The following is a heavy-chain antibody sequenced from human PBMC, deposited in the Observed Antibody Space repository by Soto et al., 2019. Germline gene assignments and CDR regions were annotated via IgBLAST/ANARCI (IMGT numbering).Heavy chain of an antibody. J-gene: IGHJ4*02. CDR2: FHYNGDT. D-gene: IGHD5-18*01. Sequence: QLQLQESGPGLVKPSETVSLTCSVPAAYIRATNFYWGWIRQPPGKGLEWIGSFHYNGDTYSNPSLETRLTMSMDTSKSQLSLILTSVTAADTAVYYCARGMSGIPLWFPHYFDYWGQGTLVTVSS. CDR1: AAYIRATNFY. V-gene: IGHV4-39*01. CDR3: ARGMSGIPLWFPHYFDY.